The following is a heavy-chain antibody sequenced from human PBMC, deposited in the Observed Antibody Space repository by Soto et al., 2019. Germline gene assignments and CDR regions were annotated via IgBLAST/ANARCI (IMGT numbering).Heavy chain of an antibody. D-gene: IGHD1-26*01. CDR3: VRLIGNSWLDF. CDR2: TYYRSKWYN. J-gene: IGHJ5*01. Sequence: QVQLQQSEPGLVKPSQTLSLTCAISGDSVSSSSVTWNWIRQSPSRGLEWLGRTYYRSKWYNDYAESLKSRITINPDTSKNQFSLHLNSVTPEDTAVYYCVRLIGNSWLDFWCQGTLVTVSS. V-gene: IGHV6-1*01. CDR1: GDSVSSSSVT.